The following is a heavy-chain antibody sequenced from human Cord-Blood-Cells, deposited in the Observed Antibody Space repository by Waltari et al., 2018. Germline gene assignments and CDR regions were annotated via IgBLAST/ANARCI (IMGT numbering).Heavy chain of an antibody. D-gene: IGHD2-15*01. CDR3: AREEDGVDP. V-gene: IGHV3-7*01. CDR2: IKQDGSGK. CDR1: GFTFISYW. J-gene: IGHJ5*02. Sequence: EVQLVESGGGLVQPGGSLRLSCPASGFTFISYWMSGVRQAPGKGLEWVANIKQDGSGKYYVDSVKGRFTISRDNAKNSLYLQMNSLRAEDTAVYYCAREEDGVDPWGQGTLVTVSS.